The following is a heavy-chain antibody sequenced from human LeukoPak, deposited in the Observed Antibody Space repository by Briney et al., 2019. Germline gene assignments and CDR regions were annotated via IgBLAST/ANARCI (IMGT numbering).Heavy chain of an antibody. D-gene: IGHD3-22*01. Sequence: PSETLSLTCTVSGGSISGYYWSWIRQPPGKGLEWIGYIYYRGSTTDNPSLKSRVTISVDTSKNQFSLRMSSVTAADTAVYYCARFTKYDGGGSYLDIWGQGTMVTVSS. J-gene: IGHJ3*02. CDR1: GGSISGYY. CDR3: ARFTKYDGGGSYLDI. CDR2: IYYRGST. V-gene: IGHV4-59*01.